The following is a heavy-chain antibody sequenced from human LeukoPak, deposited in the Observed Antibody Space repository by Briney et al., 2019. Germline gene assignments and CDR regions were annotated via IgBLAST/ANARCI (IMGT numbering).Heavy chain of an antibody. CDR1: GFTFSSYA. CDR2: ISGSGGST. V-gene: IGHV3-23*01. CDR3: AKDPTMIVVVIPDY. D-gene: IGHD3-22*01. Sequence: GGSLRLSCAASGFTFSSYAMHWVRQAPGKGLEWVSAISGSGGSTYYADSVKGRFTISRDNSKNTLYLQMNSLRAEDTAVYYCAKDPTMIVVVIPDYWGQGTLVTVSP. J-gene: IGHJ4*02.